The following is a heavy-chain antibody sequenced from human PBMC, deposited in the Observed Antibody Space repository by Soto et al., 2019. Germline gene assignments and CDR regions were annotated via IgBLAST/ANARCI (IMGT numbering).Heavy chain of an antibody. CDR1: GGSISSSSYY. CDR3: ARHSSGWLAYYYYYGMDV. V-gene: IGHV4-39*01. CDR2: IYYSGST. Sequence: KTSETLSLTCTVSGGSISSSSYYWGWIRQPPGKGLEWIGSIYYSGSTYYNPSLKSRVTISVDTSKNQFSLKLSSVTAADTAVYYCARHSSGWLAYYYYYGMDVWGQGTTVTVSS. J-gene: IGHJ6*02. D-gene: IGHD6-19*01.